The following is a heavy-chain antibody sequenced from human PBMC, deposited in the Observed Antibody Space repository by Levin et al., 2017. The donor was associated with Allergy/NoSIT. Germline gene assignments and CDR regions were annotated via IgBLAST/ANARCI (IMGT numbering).Heavy chain of an antibody. CDR2: ISGSGGST. Sequence: GESLKISCAASGFTFSSYAMSWVRQAPGKGLEWVSAISGSGGSTYYADSVKGRFTISRDNSKNTLYLQMNSLRAEDTAVYYCAKGDYGDEYYFDYWGQGTLVTVSS. J-gene: IGHJ4*02. D-gene: IGHD4-17*01. CDR1: GFTFSSYA. V-gene: IGHV3-23*01. CDR3: AKGDYGDEYYFDY.